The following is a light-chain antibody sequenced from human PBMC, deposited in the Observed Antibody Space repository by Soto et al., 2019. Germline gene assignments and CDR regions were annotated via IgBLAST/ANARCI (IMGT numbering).Light chain of an antibody. CDR1: QSVRSSF. CDR2: GAS. CDR3: QQYSNWPLT. Sequence: EIVMTQSAATLSLSPGEMATLSCRASQSVRSSFLAWYQQKPGQAPSLLIYGASTRATGIPARFSGSGSGTEFTLTINSLQSEDFAVYYCQQYSNWPLTFGGGTKV. J-gene: IGKJ4*01. V-gene: IGKV3-15*01.